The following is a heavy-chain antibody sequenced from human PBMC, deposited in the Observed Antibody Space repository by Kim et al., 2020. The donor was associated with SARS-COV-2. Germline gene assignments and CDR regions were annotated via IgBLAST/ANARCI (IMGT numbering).Heavy chain of an antibody. D-gene: IGHD3-22*01. Sequence: SETLSLTCAVYGGSFSGYYWSWIRQPPGKGLEWIGEINHSGSTNYNPSLKSRVTISVDTSKNQFSLKLSSVTAADTAVYYCARRSIYYNPLYYYPYYYYYMDVWGKGTTVTVSS. J-gene: IGHJ6*03. CDR1: GGSFSGYY. CDR3: ARRSIYYNPLYYYPYYYYYMDV. CDR2: INHSGST. V-gene: IGHV4-34*01.